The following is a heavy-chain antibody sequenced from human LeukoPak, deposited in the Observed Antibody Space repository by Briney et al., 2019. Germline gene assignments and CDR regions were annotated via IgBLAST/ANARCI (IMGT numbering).Heavy chain of an antibody. CDR1: GYTLTNYN. V-gene: IGHV1-18*01. Sequence: VASVKVSCKASGYTLTNYNISWVRQAPGQGLEWMGWINTYIGDTLYAQKLQGRVTMTADTSTNTAYMELRSLRFDDTAVYYCAREFGHCYGDNCFYFFDTWGQGFRVTVSS. J-gene: IGHJ4*02. CDR3: AREFGHCYGDNCFYFFDT. D-gene: IGHD4-23*01. CDR2: INTYIGDT.